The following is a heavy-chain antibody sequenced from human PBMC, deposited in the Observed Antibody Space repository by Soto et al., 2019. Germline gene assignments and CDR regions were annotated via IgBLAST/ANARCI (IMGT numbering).Heavy chain of an antibody. CDR1: GGSISSGGYY. J-gene: IGHJ5*02. Sequence: SETLSLTCTVSGGSISSGGYYWSWIRQHPGKGLEWIGYIYYSGSTYYNPSLKSRVTISVDTSKNQFSLKLSSVTAADTAVYYCARSRITIFGVVSNWFDPWGQGTLVTVSS. CDR2: IYYSGST. V-gene: IGHV4-31*03. D-gene: IGHD3-3*01. CDR3: ARSRITIFGVVSNWFDP.